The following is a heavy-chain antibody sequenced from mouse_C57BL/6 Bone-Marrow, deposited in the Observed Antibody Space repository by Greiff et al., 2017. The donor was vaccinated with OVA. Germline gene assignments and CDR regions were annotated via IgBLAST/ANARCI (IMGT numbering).Heavy chain of an antibody. CDR1: GFTFSSYG. Sequence: EVQLVESGGDLVKPGGSLKLSCAASGFTFSSYGMSWVRQTPDERLEWVATISSGGSYTYYPDSVKGRFTISRDNAKNTLYLQMSSLKSEDTAMYYCARALYYYGSSVAYWGQGTLVTVSA. CDR2: ISSGGSYT. J-gene: IGHJ3*01. D-gene: IGHD1-1*01. CDR3: ARALYYYGSSVAY. V-gene: IGHV5-6*01.